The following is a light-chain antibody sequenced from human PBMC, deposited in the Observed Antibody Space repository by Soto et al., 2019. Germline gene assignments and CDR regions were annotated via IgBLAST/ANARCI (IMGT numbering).Light chain of an antibody. Sequence: DLQMTQSPSTLSAYVGDKVTITCRASQTISRWLAWYQQKPGKAPXILIYTASTLESGVPSRFSASGSGTEFTLTISSLQPDDFATYYCQEYNNYWTFGQGTKVDIK. CDR1: QTISRW. J-gene: IGKJ1*01. CDR2: TAS. CDR3: QEYNNYWT. V-gene: IGKV1-5*01.